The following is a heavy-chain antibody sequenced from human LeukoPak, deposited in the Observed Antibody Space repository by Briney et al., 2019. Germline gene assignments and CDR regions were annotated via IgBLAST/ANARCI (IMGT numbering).Heavy chain of an antibody. V-gene: IGHV3-23*01. CDR3: AELGITMIGGV. D-gene: IGHD3-10*02. CDR2: ISGSGGST. CDR1: GFTFSSYA. J-gene: IGHJ6*04. Sequence: GGSLRLSCAASGFTFSSYAMSWVRQAPGKGLEWVSAISGSGGSTYYAGSVKGRFTISRDNAKNSLYLQMNSLRAEDTAVYYCAELGITMIGGVWGKGTTVTISS.